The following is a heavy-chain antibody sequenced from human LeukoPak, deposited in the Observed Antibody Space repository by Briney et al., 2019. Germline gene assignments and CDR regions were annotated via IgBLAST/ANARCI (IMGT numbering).Heavy chain of an antibody. D-gene: IGHD2-21*01. Sequence: GSLTLSCEASGFNFSSYGIHWVRQSPAEGLEWVAVIGSDGRNKFYADSVAGRFSVSRDNLKNTLFLQMNSLRAEDTGVYFCARDDLVLDENGFDMWGRGTMVTVSS. CDR3: ARDDLVLDENGFDM. J-gene: IGHJ3*02. V-gene: IGHV3-33*01. CDR2: IGSDGRNK. CDR1: GFNFSSYG.